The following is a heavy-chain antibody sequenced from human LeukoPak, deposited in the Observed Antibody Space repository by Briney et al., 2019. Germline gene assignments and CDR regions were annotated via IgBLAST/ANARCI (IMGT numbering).Heavy chain of an antibody. CDR1: GYSISNGYY. CDR2: IYHRGST. D-gene: IGHD3-3*01. J-gene: IGHJ4*02. CDR3: ARGAEYYAIWRGYAGYSDY. V-gene: IGHV4-38-2*02. Sequence: ASETLSLTCTVSGYSISNGYYWGWIRQPPGKGLEWVGSIYHRGSTYYNPSLRSRVTISLDRSKKKFSPKLTSVTAADTAVYFCARGAEYYAIWRGYAGYSDYWGQGISVTVSS.